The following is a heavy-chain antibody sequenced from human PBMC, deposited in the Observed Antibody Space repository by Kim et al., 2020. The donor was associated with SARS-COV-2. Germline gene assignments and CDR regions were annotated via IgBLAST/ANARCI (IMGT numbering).Heavy chain of an antibody. J-gene: IGHJ6*02. CDR1: GGSMSGYY. D-gene: IGHD2-15*01. Sequence: SETLSLTCTVSGGSMSGYYWSWIRQPPGKGPEWIAYIYYTGNTKYNPSLTSRVTISVDMSKNQFSLRLSSVTAADTAVYYCARTPGRGGMDVWGQGTTVTVSS. CDR3: ARTPGRGGMDV. V-gene: IGHV4-59*13. CDR2: IYYTGNT.